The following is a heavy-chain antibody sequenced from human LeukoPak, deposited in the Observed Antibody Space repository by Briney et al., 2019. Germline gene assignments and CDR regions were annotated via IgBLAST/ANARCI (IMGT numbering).Heavy chain of an antibody. D-gene: IGHD4-23*01. CDR1: GFTFSSYN. V-gene: IGHV3-48*04. CDR3: ARGGDYAGVAALLDL. J-gene: IGHJ4*02. Sequence: GGSLRLSCAASGFTFSSYNMNWVRQAPGKGLEWVSFISSSVSTIYYADSVKGRFTISRDNAKNSLYLQMDSLRAEDAAVYYCARGGDYAGVAALLDLWGQGTPVTVSS. CDR2: ISSSVSTI.